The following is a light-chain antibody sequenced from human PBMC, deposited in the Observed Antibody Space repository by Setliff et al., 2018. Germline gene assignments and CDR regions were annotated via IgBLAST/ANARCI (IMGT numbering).Light chain of an antibody. CDR1: SSDVGGYNY. V-gene: IGLV2-14*01. Sequence: QSALTQPASVSGSPGQSITISCTGTSSDVGGYNYVSWYQRHPGKAPKLMIYDVSKRPSGVSNRFSGSKSGNTASLTISGLQAEDEADYYCSSYTSSSPYVFGTGTKVT. CDR2: DVS. CDR3: SSYTSSSPYV. J-gene: IGLJ1*01.